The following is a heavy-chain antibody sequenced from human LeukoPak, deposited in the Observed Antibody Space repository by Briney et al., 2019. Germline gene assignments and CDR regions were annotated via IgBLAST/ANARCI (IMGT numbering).Heavy chain of an antibody. Sequence: ASVKVSCKVSGYTFTDYYMHWVPQAPGKGREWMGLVDPEDGETIYAEKFQGRVTITADTSTDTAYMELSSLRSEDTAVYYCATLAKVYCSGGSCYTSPKIDYWGQGTLVTVSS. V-gene: IGHV1-69-2*01. CDR1: GYTFTDYY. CDR3: ATLAKVYCSGGSCYTSPKIDY. D-gene: IGHD2-15*01. J-gene: IGHJ4*02. CDR2: VDPEDGET.